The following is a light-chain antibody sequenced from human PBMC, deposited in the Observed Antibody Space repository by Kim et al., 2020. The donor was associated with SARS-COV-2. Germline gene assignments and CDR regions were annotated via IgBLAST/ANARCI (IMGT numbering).Light chain of an antibody. Sequence: IQMTQSPSTLSASVGDRVTITCRASQSISSWLAWYQQKPGRVPKLLIYDASTLESGVPSRFSGSGSGTEFSLTITSLQPDDFATYFCQQYYSYWTFGHGTKVEIK. J-gene: IGKJ1*01. CDR1: QSISSW. V-gene: IGKV1-5*01. CDR3: QQYYSYWT. CDR2: DAS.